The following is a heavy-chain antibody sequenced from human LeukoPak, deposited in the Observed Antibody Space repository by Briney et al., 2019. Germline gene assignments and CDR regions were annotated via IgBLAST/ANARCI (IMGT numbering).Heavy chain of an antibody. CDR2: ISGSGGST. Sequence: PGGSLRLSCAASGFTFSSYAMSWVRQAPGKGLEWVSAISGSGGSTYYADSVKGRFTISRDNSKNTLYLQMNSLRAEDTAVYYCARVQSGYFDWLNYYYYYMDVWGKGTTVTISS. D-gene: IGHD3-9*01. CDR1: GFTFSSYA. J-gene: IGHJ6*03. CDR3: ARVQSGYFDWLNYYYYYMDV. V-gene: IGHV3-23*01.